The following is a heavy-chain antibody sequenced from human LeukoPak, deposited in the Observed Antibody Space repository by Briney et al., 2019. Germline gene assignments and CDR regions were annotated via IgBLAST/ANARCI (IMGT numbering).Heavy chain of an antibody. J-gene: IGHJ3*02. CDR3: ARDVEPDAFDI. V-gene: IGHV3-48*03. CDR2: ISSSSSSQ. CDR1: AFPFTSYE. Sequence: GGSLRLSCAASAFPFTSYEMNWVRQAPGKGLERVSYISSSSSSQSYVDSVKGRFTISRDNAKKSRSLQMNSLRADDTSFYYCARDVEPDAFDIWGQGPMVNVSS. D-gene: IGHD1-26*01.